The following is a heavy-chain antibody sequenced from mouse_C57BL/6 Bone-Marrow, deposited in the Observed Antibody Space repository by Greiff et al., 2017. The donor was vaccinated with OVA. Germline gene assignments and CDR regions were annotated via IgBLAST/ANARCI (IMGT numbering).Heavy chain of an antibody. CDR1: GYTFTDYE. D-gene: IGHD1-1*01. CDR2: IDPETGGT. CDR3: TRRATVVATGLYFDY. V-gene: IGHV1-15*01. Sequence: VQLQQSGAELVRPGASVTLSCKASGYTFTDYEMHWVKQTPVHGLEWIGAIDPETGGTAYNQKFKGKAILTADKSSSTAYMELRSLTSEASAVYYCTRRATVVATGLYFDYWGQGTTLTVSS. J-gene: IGHJ2*01.